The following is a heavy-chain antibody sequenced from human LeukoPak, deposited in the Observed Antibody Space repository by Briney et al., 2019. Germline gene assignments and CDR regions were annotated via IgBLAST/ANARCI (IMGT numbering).Heavy chain of an antibody. Sequence: SETLSLTCAVYGGSFSVYYWSWIRQPPGKGLEWIGEINHSGSTNYNPSLKSRVTISVDTSKKQFSLKLSSVTAADTAVYYCARKDIVVVPAAQNWFDPWGQGTLVTVSS. J-gene: IGHJ5*02. CDR3: ARKDIVVVPAAQNWFDP. CDR2: INHSGST. V-gene: IGHV4-34*01. D-gene: IGHD2-2*01. CDR1: GGSFSVYY.